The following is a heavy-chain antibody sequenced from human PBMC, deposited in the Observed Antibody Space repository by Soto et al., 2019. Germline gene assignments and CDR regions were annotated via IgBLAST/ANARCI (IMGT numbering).Heavy chain of an antibody. CDR1: GFTFSAYS. CDR2: ISSGNSYI. V-gene: IGHV3-21*05. J-gene: IGHJ4*02. CDR3: ATQMDYNILTGYRPFDY. D-gene: IGHD3-9*01. Sequence: LRLSCVASGFTFSAYSMNWVRQAPGKGPEWLSYISSGNSYIYYADSVRGRFTVSRDNAKSSLYLQMNSLRAEDTAVYYCATQMDYNILTGYRPFDYWGQGTLVTVSS.